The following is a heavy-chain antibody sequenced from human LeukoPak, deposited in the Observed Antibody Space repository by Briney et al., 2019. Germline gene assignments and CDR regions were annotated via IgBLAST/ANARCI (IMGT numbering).Heavy chain of an antibody. J-gene: IGHJ4*02. Sequence: PGGSLRLSCAASGFTFGSYAMDWVRQAPGKGLEWVSAIGGSGGSAYYADSVKGRFTISRDNSKYTLYLQMNSPRAEDTAVYYCAKAVLVTSRIDYWGQGTLVTVSS. CDR3: AKAVLVTSRIDY. CDR2: IGGSGGSA. CDR1: GFTFGSYA. D-gene: IGHD2-21*02. V-gene: IGHV3-23*01.